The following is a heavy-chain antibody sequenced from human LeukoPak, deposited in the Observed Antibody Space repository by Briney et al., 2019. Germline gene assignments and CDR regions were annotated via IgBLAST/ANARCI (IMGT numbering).Heavy chain of an antibody. CDR1: GYSFTAYG. V-gene: IGHV1-18*01. D-gene: IGHD6-13*01. CDR3: ASISSSRAYYFDY. CDR2: ISAYNGNT. J-gene: IGHJ4*02. Sequence: ASVKVSCKASGYSFTAYGITWMRQAPGQGLEWMGWISAYNGNTNYAQKLQGRVTMTTDTSTSTAYMELRSLRSDDTAVYYCASISSSRAYYFDYWGQGTLVTVSS.